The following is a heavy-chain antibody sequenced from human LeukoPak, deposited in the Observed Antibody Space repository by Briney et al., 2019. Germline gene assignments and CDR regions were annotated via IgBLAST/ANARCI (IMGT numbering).Heavy chain of an antibody. J-gene: IGHJ3*02. CDR3: AKDVISIFGVINGQDAFDI. D-gene: IGHD3-3*01. V-gene: IGHV3-23*01. Sequence: GGSLRLSCAASGFTFNSYAMSWVRQAPGKGLEWVSAISGSGGSTYYADAVEGRFTISRDNSKNTLYLQMNSRRDEDTAVYYCAKDVISIFGVINGQDAFDIWGQGTMVTVSS. CDR2: ISGSGGST. CDR1: GFTFNSYA.